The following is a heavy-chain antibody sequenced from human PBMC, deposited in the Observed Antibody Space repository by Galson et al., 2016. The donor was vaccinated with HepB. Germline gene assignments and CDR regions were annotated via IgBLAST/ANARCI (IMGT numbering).Heavy chain of an antibody. V-gene: IGHV3-23*01. Sequence: SLRLSCAASGFTFINYAMSWVRQAPGKGLEWVSGISGTDGRTLYADSVKGRFTISRDNSKNTLYLQMNSLRADDTAVYYCARRMATITSFDYWGQGTLVTVSS. CDR2: ISGTDGRT. CDR1: GFTFINYA. J-gene: IGHJ4*02. D-gene: IGHD5-24*01. CDR3: ARRMATITSFDY.